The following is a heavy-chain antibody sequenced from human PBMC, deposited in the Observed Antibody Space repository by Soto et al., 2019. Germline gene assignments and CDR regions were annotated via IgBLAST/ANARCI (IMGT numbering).Heavy chain of an antibody. J-gene: IGHJ4*02. CDR1: GFTFSDHY. CDR2: TRNKANSYTT. CDR3: ARDYDSSGYWDY. Sequence: GGPLRLSCAASGFTFSDHYMDWVRQAPGKGLEWVGRTRNKANSYTTEYAASVKGRFTISRDDSKNSLYLQMNSLKTEDTAVYYCARDYDSSGYWDYWGQGTLVTVSS. D-gene: IGHD3-22*01. V-gene: IGHV3-72*01.